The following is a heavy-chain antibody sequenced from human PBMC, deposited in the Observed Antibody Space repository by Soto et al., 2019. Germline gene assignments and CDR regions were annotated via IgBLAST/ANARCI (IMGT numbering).Heavy chain of an antibody. CDR3: GAQDYGDKGYYFET. J-gene: IGHJ4*02. CDR1: SGSISSSSSY. V-gene: IGHV4-39*01. CDR2: IYYSGNT. Sequence: QLQLHESGPGLVRPSETLSLTCTVSSGSISSSSSYWGWIRQPPGKGLEWIGSIYYSGNTYYNPSLKSRVTISIDSSKTQFSLKLSSVTTADTAVYYCGAQDYGDKGYYFETWGQGTLVTVSS. D-gene: IGHD4-17*01.